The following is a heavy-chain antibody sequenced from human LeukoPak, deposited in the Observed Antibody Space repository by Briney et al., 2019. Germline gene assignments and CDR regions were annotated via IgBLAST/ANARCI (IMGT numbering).Heavy chain of an antibody. CDR1: GGSISSYY. J-gene: IGHJ3*02. CDR2: IYYSGST. D-gene: IGHD1-7*01. CDR3: ARGFQRCNWNSGAFDI. Sequence: SETLSLTCTVSGGSISSYYWSWIRQPPGKGLEWIGYIYYSGSTNYNPSLKSRVTISVDTTKNQFSLKLSSVTAADTAVYYCARGFQRCNWNSGAFDIWGQGTMVTVSS. V-gene: IGHV4-59*01.